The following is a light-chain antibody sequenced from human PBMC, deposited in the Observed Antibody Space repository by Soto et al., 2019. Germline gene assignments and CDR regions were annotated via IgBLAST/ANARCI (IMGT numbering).Light chain of an antibody. J-gene: IGKJ4*01. CDR1: QSISSY. V-gene: IGKV1-9*01. CDR2: AAS. Sequence: DIQMTQSPSSLSASVGDRVTITCRASQSISSYLNWYQQKPGIAPKLLIYAASTLQSGVPSRFSGSGSGTEFSLTISSLQPEDFATYYCQQLNSYPLTFGGGTKVDIK. CDR3: QQLNSYPLT.